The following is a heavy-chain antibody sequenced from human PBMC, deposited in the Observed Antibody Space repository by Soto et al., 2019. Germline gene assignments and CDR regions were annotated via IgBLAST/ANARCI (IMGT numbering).Heavy chain of an antibody. CDR2: IYWDDDK. CDR1: GFSLSTSGVG. V-gene: IGHV2-5*02. CDR3: AHRALRGAYFDY. D-gene: IGHD3-16*01. Sequence: QITLKESGPTLVKPTQTLTLTCTFSGFSLSTSGVGVGWIRQPPGKALEWLALIYWDDDKRYSPSPKSRLTITKDTSKNQVVLTMTNMDPVDTAAYYCAHRALRGAYFDYWGQGTLVTVSS. J-gene: IGHJ4*02.